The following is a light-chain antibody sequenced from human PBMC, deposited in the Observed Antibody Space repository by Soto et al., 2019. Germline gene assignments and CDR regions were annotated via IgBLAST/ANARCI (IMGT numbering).Light chain of an antibody. V-gene: IGKV1-39*01. CDR2: AAS. CDR3: QQSYSTPPT. CDR1: QSISSY. Sequence: DIQMTQSPSSLSASVGDRVTITCRASQSISSYLNWYQQKPGKAPKLLIYAASSLQSGVPSRLSGSGSGTDFTLTISSLQPEDFATYYCQQSYSTPPTFCQGTTLEIK. J-gene: IGKJ2*01.